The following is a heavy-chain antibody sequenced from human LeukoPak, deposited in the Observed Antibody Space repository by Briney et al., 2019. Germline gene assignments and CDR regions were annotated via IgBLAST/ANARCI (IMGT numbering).Heavy chain of an antibody. Sequence: ESGGSLRLSCAASGFTFSSYAMSWVRQAPGKGLEWVSVMCGYGGRKYYADSVKGRFTISRDNSKNTLYLQMNSLRAEDTAVYYCAKVRDLDTVLGRFDNWGQGTLVTVSS. CDR1: GFTFSSYA. CDR3: AKVRDLDTVLGRFDN. V-gene: IGHV3-23*01. D-gene: IGHD5-18*01. J-gene: IGHJ5*02. CDR2: MCGYGGRK.